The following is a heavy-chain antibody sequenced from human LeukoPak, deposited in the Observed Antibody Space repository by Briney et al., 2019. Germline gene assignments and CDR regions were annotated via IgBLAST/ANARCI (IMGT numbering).Heavy chain of an antibody. J-gene: IGHJ4*02. CDR1: GFTFSSYA. D-gene: IGHD2-8*01. V-gene: IGHV3-64*01. Sequence: GGSLRLSCAASGFTFSSYAMHWVRQAPGKGLEYVSAISSNGGSTYYANSVKGRFTISRDNSKNTPYLQMGSLRAEDMAVYYCATLNGRYWGQGTLVTVSS. CDR2: ISSNGGST. CDR3: ATLNGRY.